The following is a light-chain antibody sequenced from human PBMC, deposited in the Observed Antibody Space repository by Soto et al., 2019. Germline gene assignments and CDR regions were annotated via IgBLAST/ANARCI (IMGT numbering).Light chain of an antibody. J-gene: IGLJ1*01. CDR1: SSDVGGYNY. CDR2: EVT. CDR3: ASYAGSSNV. Sequence: QSALTQPPSASGSPGQSVTISCTGTSSDVGGYNYVSWYQQHPGKAPKLMIYEVTQRAAGVPHRFSGSKSGNTASLTVSGLQTEDEADYYCASYAGSSNVFGTGTKVTVL. V-gene: IGLV2-8*01.